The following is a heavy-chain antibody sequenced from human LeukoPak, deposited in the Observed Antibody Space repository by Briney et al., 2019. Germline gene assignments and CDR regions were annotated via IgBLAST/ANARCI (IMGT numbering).Heavy chain of an antibody. CDR3: ARLRGYSYVLDY. CDR1: GYTFTGYY. J-gene: IGHJ4*02. D-gene: IGHD5-18*01. Sequence: ASVKVSCKASGYTFTGYYMHWVRRAPGQGLEWMGWINPNSGGTNYAQKFQGRVTMTRDTSISTAYMELSRLRSDDTAVYYCARLRGYSYVLDYWGQGTLVTVSS. CDR2: INPNSGGT. V-gene: IGHV1-2*02.